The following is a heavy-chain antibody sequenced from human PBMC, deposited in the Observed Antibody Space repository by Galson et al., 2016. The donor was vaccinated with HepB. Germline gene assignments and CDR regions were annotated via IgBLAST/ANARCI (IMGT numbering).Heavy chain of an antibody. Sequence: SLRLSCAASGFTFSNYGMHWVRQAPGKGLEWVAVIWYDGSEKYYADSVKGRFTISRDNSKNTLHLQMNSLRAEDTAVYYCARIYYEILTGLTPWYYFDSWGQGTLVTVPP. D-gene: IGHD3-9*01. CDR3: ARIYYEILTGLTPWYYFDS. V-gene: IGHV3-33*01. CDR2: IWYDGSEK. J-gene: IGHJ4*02. CDR1: GFTFSNYG.